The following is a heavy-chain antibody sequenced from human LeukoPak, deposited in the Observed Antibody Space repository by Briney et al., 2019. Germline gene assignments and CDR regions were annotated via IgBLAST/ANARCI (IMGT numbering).Heavy chain of an antibody. J-gene: IGHJ4*02. CDR2: MKQDGSEK. CDR3: ARDYGEPYFDY. D-gene: IGHD4-17*01. V-gene: IGHV3-7*01. CDR1: GFTFSKYW. Sequence: PGGSLRLSCAASGFTFSKYWMNWVRQAPGKGLEWVADMKQDGSEKYYVDSVRGRFTISRDNAKNSLYLQMNSLRAEDTAVYYCARDYGEPYFDYWGQGTLVTVSS.